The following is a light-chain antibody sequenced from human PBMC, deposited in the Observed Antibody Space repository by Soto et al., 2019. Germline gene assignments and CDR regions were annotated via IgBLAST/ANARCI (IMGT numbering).Light chain of an antibody. CDR1: QSITNY. J-gene: IGKJ1*01. CDR2: AAS. CDR3: QQSYSTPWT. Sequence: DIQMTQSPSSLSASVGDIVTITCRASQSITNYLNWYQQKPGKAPKLLIYAASSLQSGVPSRFSGSESGTDFTLSISSLQPEDFATYYCQQSYSTPWTFGQGTKVEIK. V-gene: IGKV1-39*01.